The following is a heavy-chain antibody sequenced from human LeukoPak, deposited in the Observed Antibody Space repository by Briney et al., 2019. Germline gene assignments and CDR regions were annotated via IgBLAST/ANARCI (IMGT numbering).Heavy chain of an antibody. J-gene: IGHJ6*03. CDR3: ARLKFYDSTGYTPGHYMDV. D-gene: IGHD3-22*01. CDR1: GGPIYSYY. CDR2: LYPGVST. Sequence: SETLSLTCTVSGGPIYSYYWSWIRHTAGKGLEWIGRLYPGVSTDYNPSLKSRVTMSVDTSKNQFVLKLGAVTAADTAVYYCARLKFYDSTGYTPGHYMDVWGKGTTVTVSS. V-gene: IGHV4-4*07.